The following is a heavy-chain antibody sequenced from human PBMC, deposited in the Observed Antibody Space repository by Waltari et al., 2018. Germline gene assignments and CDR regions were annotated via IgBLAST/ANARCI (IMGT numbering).Heavy chain of an antibody. CDR1: GFNFRSSA. D-gene: IGHD5-12*01. CDR2: IVVGSGNT. CDR3: AADSGRYSGYEFDL. V-gene: IGHV1-58*02. J-gene: IGHJ5*02. Sequence: QMQLVQSGPEVNTPGTSEKVSCKASGFNFRSSAIQWVRQARGQGREWIGWIVVGSGNTNYAQKFQERVTITRDMSTSTAYMELSSLGSDDTAVYYCAADSGRYSGYEFDLWGQGTLVTVSS.